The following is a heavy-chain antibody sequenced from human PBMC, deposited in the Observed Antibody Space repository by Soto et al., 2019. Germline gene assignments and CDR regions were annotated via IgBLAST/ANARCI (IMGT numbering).Heavy chain of an antibody. V-gene: IGHV1-2*02. J-gene: IGHJ4*02. D-gene: IGHD1-26*01. CDR2: INPKSGAA. Sequence: QVQLVQSGAGLKKPGASVKVSCKASGSTFIDDYIQWVRQAPGHGLEWMGWINPKSGAANYLYDFQGRVTMTRDPSITTVYMDLNRVKSDDTAVYYCARELAVKTLQNSGSLHFDDWGQGTLVTVSS. CDR3: ARELAVKTLQNSGSLHFDD. CDR1: GSTFIDDY.